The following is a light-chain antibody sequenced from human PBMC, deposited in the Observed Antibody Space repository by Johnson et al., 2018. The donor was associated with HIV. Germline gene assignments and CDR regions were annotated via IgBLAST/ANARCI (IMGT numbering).Light chain of an antibody. V-gene: IGLV1-51*02. CDR1: SSNIGKNY. CDR3: GVWDASLSPHYV. J-gene: IGLJ1*01. Sequence: QPVLTQPPSVSAAPGQMVSISCSGSSSNIGKNYVSWYQQLPGAAPRLLIYEDYKRPSGIPDRFSGSKSGASATLGITGLQPGDEADYYCGVWDASLSPHYVFGTGTTITVL. CDR2: EDY.